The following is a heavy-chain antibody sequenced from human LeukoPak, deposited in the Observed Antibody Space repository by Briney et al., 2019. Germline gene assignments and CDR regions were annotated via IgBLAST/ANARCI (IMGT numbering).Heavy chain of an antibody. Sequence: GGSLRLSCAASGFTFSTYWMTWVRQAPGKGLGWVANINQDGNKNYYLDSVKGRFTISRDNAKNSLYLQMNSLRAEDTAVYYCARDYTYSTGGTYYDRFDYWGQGTLVTVSS. CDR1: GFTFSTYW. D-gene: IGHD2-15*01. CDR2: INQDGNKN. CDR3: ARDYTYSTGGTYYDRFDY. V-gene: IGHV3-7*01. J-gene: IGHJ4*02.